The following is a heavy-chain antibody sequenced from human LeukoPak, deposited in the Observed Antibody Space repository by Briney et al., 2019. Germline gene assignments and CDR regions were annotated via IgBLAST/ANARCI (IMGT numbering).Heavy chain of an antibody. CDR2: IYYSGST. Sequence: SETLSLTCTVSGGSISNYYWSWIQQPPGKGLEWIGYIYYSGSTNYNPSLKSRVTISVDTSKNQFSLKLSSVTAADTAVYYCARVRGWLLNYYYYMDVWGKGTTVTISS. CDR3: ARVRGWLLNYYYYMDV. J-gene: IGHJ6*03. D-gene: IGHD5-24*01. CDR1: GGSISNYY. V-gene: IGHV4-59*12.